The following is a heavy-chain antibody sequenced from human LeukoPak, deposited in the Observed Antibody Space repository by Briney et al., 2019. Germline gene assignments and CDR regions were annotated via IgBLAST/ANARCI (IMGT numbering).Heavy chain of an antibody. CDR2: IYTSGST. V-gene: IGHV4-4*09. J-gene: IGHJ6*02. CDR1: GGSISSYY. D-gene: IGHD2-2*01. Sequence: KTSETLSLTCTVSGGSISSYYWSWIRQPPGKGLEWIGYIYTSGSTNYNPSLKSRVTMSVDTSKNQFSLKLSSVTAADTAVYYCARDQGYCSSTSCSNRMDVWGQGTTVTVSS. CDR3: ARDQGYCSSTSCSNRMDV.